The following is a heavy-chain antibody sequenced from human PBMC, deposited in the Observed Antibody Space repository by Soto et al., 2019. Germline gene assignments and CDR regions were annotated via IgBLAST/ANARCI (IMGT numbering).Heavy chain of an antibody. CDR3: ARAGYSYGPYYGMDV. CDR1: GFTFSSYA. D-gene: IGHD5-18*01. Sequence: GGSLRLSCAASGFTFSSYAMHWVRQAPGKGLEWVAVISYDGSNKYYADSVKGRFTISRDNSKNTLYLQMNSLRAEDTAVYYCARAGYSYGPYYGMDVWGQGTTVTVSS. V-gene: IGHV3-30-3*01. CDR2: ISYDGSNK. J-gene: IGHJ6*02.